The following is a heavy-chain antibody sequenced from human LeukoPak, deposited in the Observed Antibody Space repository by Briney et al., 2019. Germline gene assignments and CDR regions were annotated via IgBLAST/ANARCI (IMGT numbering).Heavy chain of an antibody. J-gene: IGHJ6*02. D-gene: IGHD2-8*01. V-gene: IGHV3-23*01. CDR3: AKSEDFLVSYYYYGMDV. Sequence: PGRSLRLSCAASGFTFSSYAVSWVRQAPGKGLEWVSAISGSGGSTYYADSVKGRFTISRDNSKNTLYLHMNSLRAEDTAVYYCAKSEDFLVSYYYYGMDVWGQGTTVTVSS. CDR1: GFTFSSYA. CDR2: ISGSGGST.